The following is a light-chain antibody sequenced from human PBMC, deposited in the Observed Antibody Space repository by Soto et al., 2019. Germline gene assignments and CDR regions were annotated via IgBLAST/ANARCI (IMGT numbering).Light chain of an antibody. V-gene: IGLV2-14*01. CDR2: EVS. CDR1: SIDVGGYHY. J-gene: IGLJ1*01. CDR3: SAYTSSSTRV. Sequence: QSALTQPASVSGSPGQSITISCTGTSIDVGGYHYVSWYQQLPGKAPKLMIFEVSNRPSGVSIRFSGSKSGNTASLTISGLQAEDEADYYCSAYTSSSTRVFGTGTQLTVL.